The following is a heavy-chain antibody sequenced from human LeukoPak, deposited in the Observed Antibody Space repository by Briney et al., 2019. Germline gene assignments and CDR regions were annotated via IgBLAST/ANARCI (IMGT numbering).Heavy chain of an antibody. CDR3: ARLKEWELPSYYFDY. CDR2: IYSGGST. V-gene: IGHV3-53*01. J-gene: IGHJ4*02. D-gene: IGHD1-26*01. CDR1: GFTVSSNY. Sequence: PGGSLRLSCAASGFTVSSNYMSWVRQAPGKGLEWVSVIYSGGSTYYADSVKGRFTISRDNSKNTLYLQMNSLRAEDTAVYYCARLKEWELPSYYFDYWGQGTLVTVSS.